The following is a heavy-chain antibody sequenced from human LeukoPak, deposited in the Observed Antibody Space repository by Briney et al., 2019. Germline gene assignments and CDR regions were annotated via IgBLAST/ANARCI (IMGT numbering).Heavy chain of an antibody. J-gene: IGHJ4*02. V-gene: IGHV3-23*01. CDR2: ITSGGTT. CDR3: ARRLGYCGGGSCYGGYYFDY. Sequence: GGSLRLSCAASGFTFSNYAMTWVRQAPGKGLEWVSTITSGGTTYCAESVKGRFTVSRDNSKSILYLQMNSLRAEDTAVYYCARRLGYCGGGSCYGGYYFDYWGQGTLVTVSS. CDR1: GFTFSNYA. D-gene: IGHD2-15*01.